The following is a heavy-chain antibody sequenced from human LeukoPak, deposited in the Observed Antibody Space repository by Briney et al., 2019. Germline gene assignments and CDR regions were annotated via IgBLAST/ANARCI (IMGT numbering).Heavy chain of an antibody. V-gene: IGHV5-51*01. CDR1: GSIFSNYW. J-gene: IGHJ4*02. CDR2: FYPDDSDT. CDR3: AIGGDSTTSCYRCFNF. Sequence: GASLQISCKGSGSIFSNYWIGWVRPLPGKGLEWMGIFYPDDSDTRYSPSFQGQVTISADKSISTAYLQWSSLKASDTAMYYCAIGGDSTTSCYRCFNFWGQGTLVTVSS. D-gene: IGHD2-2*02.